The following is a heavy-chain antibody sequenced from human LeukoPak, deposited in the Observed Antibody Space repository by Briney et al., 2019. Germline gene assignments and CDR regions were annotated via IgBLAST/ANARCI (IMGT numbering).Heavy chain of an antibody. V-gene: IGHV1-69*13. CDR1: GGTFSSYA. CDR2: IIPIFDTA. D-gene: IGHD6-13*01. J-gene: IGHJ4*02. CDR3: ASPTPRYSSSWPPLYYFDY. Sequence: SVKVSCKASGGTFSSYAISWVRQAPGQGLEWMGGIIPIFDTANYAQKFQGRVTITADESTSTAYMELSSLRSEDTAVYYCASPTPRYSSSWPPLYYFDYWGQGTLVTVSS.